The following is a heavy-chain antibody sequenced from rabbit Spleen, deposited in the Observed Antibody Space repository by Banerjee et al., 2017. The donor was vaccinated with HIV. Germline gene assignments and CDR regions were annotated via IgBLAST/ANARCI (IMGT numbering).Heavy chain of an antibody. Sequence: EQLEESGGGLVKPAGSLTLTCKASGVSLNDKDVMCWVRQAPGKGLEWIACINIVTGKSVYASWAKGRIIMSRTSSTTVTLQMTSLTAADTATYFCARNYVNAFDPWGQGTLVTVS. CDR3: ARNYVNAFDP. CDR2: INIVTGKS. J-gene: IGHJ2*01. CDR1: GVSLNDKDV. V-gene: IGHV1S45*01. D-gene: IGHD1-1*01.